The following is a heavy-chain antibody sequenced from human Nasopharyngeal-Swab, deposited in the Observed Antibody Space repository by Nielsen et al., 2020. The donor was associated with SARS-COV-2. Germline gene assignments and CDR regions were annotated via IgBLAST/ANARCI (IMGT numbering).Heavy chain of an antibody. J-gene: IGHJ3*02. D-gene: IGHD4/OR15-4a*01. CDR2: ISYSGST. Sequence: SETLSLTCTVSGASISSGGFSWNWIRQPPGKRLEWIGYISYSGSTFYNPSLKSRVSISLDTSKNQFSLKVSSVTAADTAVYYCARDLTVVTDAFNIWGRGTKVIVSS. CDR1: GASISSGGFS. CDR3: ARDLTVVTDAFNI. V-gene: IGHV4-30-4*07.